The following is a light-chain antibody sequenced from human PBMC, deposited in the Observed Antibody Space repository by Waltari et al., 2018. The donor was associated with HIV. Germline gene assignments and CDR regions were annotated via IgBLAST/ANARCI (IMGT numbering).Light chain of an antibody. J-gene: IGLJ3*02. CDR2: ANT. V-gene: IGLV1-40*01. CDR3: QSYDSSLSGSWV. Sequence: QSVLTQPPSVSGAPGQRVSISCTGSTSDIGAGYDVHWYHQVPGTAPKLLLFANTKRPAGVPDRIAGSKSGTSASLAISGLRAEDAAYYYCQSYDSSLSGSWVFGGGTKLTVL. CDR1: TSDIGAGYD.